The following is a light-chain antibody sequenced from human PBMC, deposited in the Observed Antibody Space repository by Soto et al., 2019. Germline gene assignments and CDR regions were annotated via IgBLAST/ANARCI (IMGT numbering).Light chain of an antibody. CDR1: QAVSNN. Sequence: DIVMTQSPATLSVSPGEKATLSCRASQAVSNNLAWYQQKPGQAPRLLIYFASTRATGIPARFSGSGSGTDFTLTISSLQSEDFAVYYCQQYNIWPLTFGGGTKAETK. CDR3: QQYNIWPLT. J-gene: IGKJ4*01. CDR2: FAS. V-gene: IGKV3-15*01.